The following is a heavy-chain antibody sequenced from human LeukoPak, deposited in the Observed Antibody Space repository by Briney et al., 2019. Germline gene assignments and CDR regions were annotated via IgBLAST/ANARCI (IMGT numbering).Heavy chain of an antibody. CDR1: AGSFSGCY. Sequence: SEALSLISCVDAGSFSGCYWRWFRRPPARGLQESGEINHSGSTNYNTSLKSRVTISVDTSKNQFSLKLSSVTAADTAVYFCARPPLFDSSLFDPWGQGTLVTVSS. D-gene: IGHD6-13*01. CDR2: INHSGST. CDR3: ARPPLFDSSLFDP. V-gene: IGHV4-34*01. J-gene: IGHJ5*02.